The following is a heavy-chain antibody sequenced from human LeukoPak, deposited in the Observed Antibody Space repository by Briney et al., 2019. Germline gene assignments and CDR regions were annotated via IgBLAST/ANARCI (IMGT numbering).Heavy chain of an antibody. V-gene: IGHV3-48*04. D-gene: IGHD3-22*01. Sequence: PGGSLRLSCAASGFTFSSYSMNWVRQAPGKGLEWVSYISSSGSTIYYADSVKGRFTISRDNAKNSLYLQMNSLRAEDTAVYYCARDQRVKKIWAYYYDSSGYPLDYWGQGTLVTVPS. CDR3: ARDQRVKKIWAYYYDSSGYPLDY. J-gene: IGHJ4*02. CDR2: ISSSGSTI. CDR1: GFTFSSYS.